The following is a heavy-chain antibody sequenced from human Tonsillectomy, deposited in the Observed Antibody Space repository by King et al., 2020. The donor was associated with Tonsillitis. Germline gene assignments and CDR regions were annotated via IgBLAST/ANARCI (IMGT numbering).Heavy chain of an antibody. CDR1: GYSISSGYF. V-gene: IGHV4-38-2*01. Sequence: QLQESGPGLVKPSETLSLSCAVSGYSISSGYFWGWIRQPPGKGLEGIGSFYDSGDTYYNPSLKSHVTMSVDTSKNHFSLKLSSVTAADTAVYYCARLTLYSSSWLTLWGQGTLVTVSS. CDR2: FYDSGDT. J-gene: IGHJ4*02. D-gene: IGHD6-13*01. CDR3: ARLTLYSSSWLTL.